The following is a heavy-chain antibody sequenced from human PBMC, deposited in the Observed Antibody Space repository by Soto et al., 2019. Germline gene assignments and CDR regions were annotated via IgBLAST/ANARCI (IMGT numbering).Heavy chain of an antibody. CDR1: GFTFSSYG. V-gene: IGHV3-30*18. CDR3: AKDLGDSSSWANWFDP. D-gene: IGHD6-13*01. CDR2: ISYDGSNK. Sequence: GGSLRLSCAASGFTFSSYGMHWVRQAPGKGLEWVAVISYDGSNKYYADSVKGRFTISRDNSKNTLYLQMNSLRAEDRAVYYCAKDLGDSSSWANWFDPWGQGTLVTVSS. J-gene: IGHJ5*02.